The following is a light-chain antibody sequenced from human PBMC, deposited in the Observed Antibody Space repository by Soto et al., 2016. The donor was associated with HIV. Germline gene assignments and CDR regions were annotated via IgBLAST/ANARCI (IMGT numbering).Light chain of an antibody. CDR1: SLRSYY. CDR3: NSRDSSGNHLKV. CDR2: VKT. Sequence: SSELTQDPAVSVALGQTVRITCQGDSLRSYYASWYQQKPGQAPVLSSMVKTNRPSGIPDRFSGSSSGNTASLTITGAQAEDEADYYCNSRDSSGNHLKVFGGGTKLTVL. V-gene: IGLV3-19*01. J-gene: IGLJ2*01.